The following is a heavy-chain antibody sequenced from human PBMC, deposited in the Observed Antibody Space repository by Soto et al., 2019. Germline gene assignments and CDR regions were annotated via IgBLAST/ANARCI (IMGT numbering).Heavy chain of an antibody. CDR2: ISWDGSNK. D-gene: IGHD3-22*01. J-gene: IGHJ5*02. CDR3: AKDLRGPRIERWFDP. V-gene: IGHV3-30*18. Sequence: QVQLVESGGGVVQPGRSLRLSCAASGFTFSSYGMHWVRQAPGKGLEWVAVISWDGSNKYYADSVKGRFTITRDISKNTLYLQMHSLRTEDTAVYYCAKDLRGPRIERWFDPWGQGTLVTVSS. CDR1: GFTFSSYG.